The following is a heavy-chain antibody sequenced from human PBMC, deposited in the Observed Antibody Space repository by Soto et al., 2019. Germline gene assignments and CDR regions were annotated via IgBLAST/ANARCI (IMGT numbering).Heavy chain of an antibody. J-gene: IGHJ4*02. CDR1: GGSFSGYY. V-gene: IGHV4-34*01. CDR3: AREKITGLCDY. Sequence: QVQLQQWGAGLLKPSETLSLTCAVYGGSFSGYYWTWIRQPPGTGLAWIGEINHSGSTNYNPSLKSRVTILVDTSKNQFSLKLTSVTAADTAVYYCAREKITGLCDYWGQGTLVSVSS. CDR2: INHSGST. D-gene: IGHD2-8*02.